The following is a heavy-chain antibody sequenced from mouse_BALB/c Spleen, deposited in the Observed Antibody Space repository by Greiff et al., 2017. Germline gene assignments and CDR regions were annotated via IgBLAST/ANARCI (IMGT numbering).Heavy chain of an antibody. CDR1: GFNIKDTY. CDR2: IDPANGNT. D-gene: IGHD4-1*01. CDR3: ARKRTGTGFAD. Sequence: VQLQQSGAELVKPGASVKLSCTASGFNIKDTYMHWVKQRPEQGLEWIGRIDPANGNTKYDPKFQGKATITADTSSNTAYLQLSSLTSEDTAVYYCARKRTGTGFADWGQGTLVTVSA. V-gene: IGHV14-3*02. J-gene: IGHJ3*01.